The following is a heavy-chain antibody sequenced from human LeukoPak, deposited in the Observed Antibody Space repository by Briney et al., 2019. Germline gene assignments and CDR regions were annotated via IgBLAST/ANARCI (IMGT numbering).Heavy chain of an antibody. CDR2: IYYSGST. V-gene: IGHV4-39*07. Sequence: SETLSLTCTVSGGSISSDNYYWGWIRQPPGKGLEFIGSIYYSGSTYYNPSLKSRVTISVDTSKNQFSLKLSSVTAADTAMYYCARDGRGLGFYYYYMDVWGKGTTVTISS. CDR1: GGSISSDNYY. J-gene: IGHJ6*03. CDR3: ARDGRGLGFYYYYMDV.